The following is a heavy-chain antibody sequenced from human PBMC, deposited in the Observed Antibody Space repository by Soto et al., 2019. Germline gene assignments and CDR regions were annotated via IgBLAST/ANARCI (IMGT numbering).Heavy chain of an antibody. Sequence: PSETLSLTCAVYGGSFSGYYWGWIRQPPGKGLKWIGSISYSGTTYYNPSLKSRVTISVDTSKNQFSPNLSSVTAADTAVYYCARLGNSGAFDIWGQGTMVTVSS. CDR3: ARLGNSGAFDI. CDR2: ISYSGTT. D-gene: IGHD3-10*01. V-gene: IGHV4-39*01. CDR1: GGSFSGYY. J-gene: IGHJ3*02.